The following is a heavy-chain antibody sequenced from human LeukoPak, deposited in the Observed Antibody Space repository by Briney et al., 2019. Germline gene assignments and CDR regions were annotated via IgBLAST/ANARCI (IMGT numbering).Heavy chain of an antibody. Sequence: GGSLRLSCEASGFSFSSYAMGWVRQAPGKGLEWVSAISTSGGSTFYVDSVKGRFTMSRDNSKKTLYLQMNSLRAEDTAVYYCAKGYGSGSHAVKFDAFEIWGQGTMVTVSS. J-gene: IGHJ3*02. CDR3: AKGYGSGSHAVKFDAFEI. CDR2: ISTSGGST. V-gene: IGHV3-23*01. CDR1: GFSFSSYA. D-gene: IGHD3-10*01.